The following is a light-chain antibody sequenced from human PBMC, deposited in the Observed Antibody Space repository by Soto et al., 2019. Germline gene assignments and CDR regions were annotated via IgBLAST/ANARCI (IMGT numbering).Light chain of an antibody. CDR1: SSDVGGYNY. Sequence: QSALTQPDSVSGSPGQSITISCTGTSSDVGGYNYVSWYQQHPGKAPKLMIYEVTNRPSGVSDRFSGSKSGNTASLTISGLQAEDEAGYYCGSYTTSSTWVFGGGTKVTVL. CDR3: GSYTTSSTWV. V-gene: IGLV2-14*01. J-gene: IGLJ3*02. CDR2: EVT.